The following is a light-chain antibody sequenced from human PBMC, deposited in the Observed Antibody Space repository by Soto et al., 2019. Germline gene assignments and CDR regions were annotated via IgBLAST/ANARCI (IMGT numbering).Light chain of an antibody. V-gene: IGLV1-40*01. CDR1: SSNIGAGYP. Sequence: QSVLTQPPSVSGAPGQRVTISCTGSSSNIGAGYPAHWYQQLPGTAPKLLVAGNRPSGVPDRFSVSKSGASASLAITGLQAEDEADYYCQSYDSSLSRRWVFGGGTKLTVL. CDR3: QSYDSSLSRRWV. J-gene: IGLJ3*02. CDR2: G.